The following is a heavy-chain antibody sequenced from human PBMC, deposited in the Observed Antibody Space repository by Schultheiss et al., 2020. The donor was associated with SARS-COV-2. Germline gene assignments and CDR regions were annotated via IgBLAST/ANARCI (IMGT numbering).Heavy chain of an antibody. D-gene: IGHD6-13*01. Sequence: GGSLRLSCAASGFTFSSYAMHWVRQAPGKGLEWVAVISYDGRNKYYADSVKGRFTISRDNAKNSLYLQMNSLRAEDTAVYYCARDATPPYSSSSPWFDPWGQGTLVTVSS. V-gene: IGHV3-30*04. CDR1: GFTFSSYA. CDR3: ARDATPPYSSSSPWFDP. CDR2: ISYDGRNK. J-gene: IGHJ5*02.